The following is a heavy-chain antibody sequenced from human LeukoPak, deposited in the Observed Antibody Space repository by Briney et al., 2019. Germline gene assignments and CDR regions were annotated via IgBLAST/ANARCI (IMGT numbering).Heavy chain of an antibody. J-gene: IGHJ4*02. CDR2: IYYSGST. D-gene: IGHD3-3*01. V-gene: IGHV4-31*03. CDR1: GGSISSGGYY. CDR3: ARGLYYTFWSGSYTEDRFFDY. Sequence: SETLSLTCTVSGGSISSGGYYWTWIRQHPGQGLEWIGYIYYSGSTYYNPSLKSRVTISVDTSRNQVSLKLTSVTAADTAVYYCARGLYYTFWSGSYTEDRFFDYWGQGTLVTVSS.